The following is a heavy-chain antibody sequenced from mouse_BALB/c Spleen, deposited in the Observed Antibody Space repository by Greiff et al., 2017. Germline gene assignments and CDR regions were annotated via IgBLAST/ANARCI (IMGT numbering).Heavy chain of an antibody. CDR1: GFDFSRYW. D-gene: IGHD1-1*01. Sequence: EVQLQESGGGLVQPGGSLKLSCAASGFDFSRYWMSWVRQAPGKGLEWIGEINPDSSTINYTPSLKDKFIISRDNAKNTLYLQMSKVRSEDTALYYCARHGYYGSSYGDYWGQGTTLTVSS. CDR3: ARHGYYGSSYGDY. J-gene: IGHJ2*01. CDR2: INPDSSTI. V-gene: IGHV4-1*02.